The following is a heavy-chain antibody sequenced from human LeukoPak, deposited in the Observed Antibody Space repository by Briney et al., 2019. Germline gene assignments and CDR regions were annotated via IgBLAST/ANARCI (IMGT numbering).Heavy chain of an antibody. CDR2: INPNSGGT. J-gene: IGHJ4*02. Sequence: GASVKVSCKASGYTFTGYYMHWVRQAPGQGLEWMGWINPNSGGTNYAQKFQGGVTMTRDTSISTAYMELSRLRSDDTAVYYCARDPPAYCGGDCYNYWGQGTLVTVSS. V-gene: IGHV1-2*02. CDR1: GYTFTGYY. CDR3: ARDPPAYCGGDCYNY. D-gene: IGHD2-21*02.